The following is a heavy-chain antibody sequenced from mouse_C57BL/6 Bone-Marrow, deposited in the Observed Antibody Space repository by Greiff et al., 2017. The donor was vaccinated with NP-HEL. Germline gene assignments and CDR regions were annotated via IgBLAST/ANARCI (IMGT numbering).Heavy chain of an antibody. Sequence: QVQLQQPGAELVKPGASVKMSCKASGYTFTSYWITWVKQRPGQGLEWIGDIYPGSGSTNYTETFKSKATLTVDTSSSPAYMQLSGLTSKDSAVCDCARDSCKDYWGQGTTLTVSS. CDR3: ARDSCKDY. J-gene: IGHJ2*01. CDR2: IYPGSGST. V-gene: IGHV1-55*01. CDR1: GYTFTSYW.